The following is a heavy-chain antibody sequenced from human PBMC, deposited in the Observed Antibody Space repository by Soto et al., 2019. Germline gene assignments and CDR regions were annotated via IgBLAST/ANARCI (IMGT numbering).Heavy chain of an antibody. Sequence: SLRLSCAASGFTFSSYAMHWVRQAPGKGLEWVAVISYDGSNKYYADSVKGRFTISRDNSKNTLYLQMNSLRAEDTAVYYCARAHSSGWYYFDYWGQGTLVTVSS. CDR3: ARAHSSGWYYFDY. CDR1: GFTFSSYA. J-gene: IGHJ4*02. D-gene: IGHD6-19*01. CDR2: ISYDGSNK. V-gene: IGHV3-30-3*01.